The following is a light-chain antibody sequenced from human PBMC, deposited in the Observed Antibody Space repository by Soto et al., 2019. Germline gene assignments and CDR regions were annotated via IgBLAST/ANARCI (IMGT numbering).Light chain of an antibody. CDR3: QQYSDSSGA. V-gene: IGKV1-5*01. CDR2: DVS. Sequence: DIQMTQSPSSLSASVGDRVTITCRASPGVTTWLAWYQQRPGKAPKLLIYDVSSLQSGVPSRFSGSGSGTEFTLTISSLQPDDFATYYCQQYSDSSGAFGQGTKVDIK. CDR1: PGVTTW. J-gene: IGKJ1*01.